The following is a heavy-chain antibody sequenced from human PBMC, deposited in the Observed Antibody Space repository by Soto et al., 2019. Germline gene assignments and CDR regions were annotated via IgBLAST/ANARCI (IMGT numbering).Heavy chain of an antibody. Sequence: GGSLKLSCPASGFSFSGFALKWFRQAPGKGLEWVSLIGASAPPTYYADSVKGRFTISRDNSGNTLFLEMYSLRAEDTAVYYCARYIPGVRYYGMDVWGQGTTVTVSS. J-gene: IGHJ6*02. V-gene: IGHV3-23*01. CDR1: GFSFSGFA. D-gene: IGHD2-2*01. CDR3: ARYIPGVRYYGMDV. CDR2: IGASAPPT.